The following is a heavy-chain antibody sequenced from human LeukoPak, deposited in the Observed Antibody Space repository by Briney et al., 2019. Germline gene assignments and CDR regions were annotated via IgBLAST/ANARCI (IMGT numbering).Heavy chain of an antibody. CDR1: GGSISSHY. CDR3: ARAARYCSSTSCYHAYMDV. D-gene: IGHD2-2*01. V-gene: IGHV4-59*11. Sequence: SETLSLTCTVSGGSISSHYWSWIRQPPRKGLEWIGYIYYSGSTNYNPSLKSRVTISVDTSKNQFSLKLSSVTAADTAVYYCARAARYCSSTSCYHAYMDVWGKGTTVTVSS. J-gene: IGHJ6*03. CDR2: IYYSGST.